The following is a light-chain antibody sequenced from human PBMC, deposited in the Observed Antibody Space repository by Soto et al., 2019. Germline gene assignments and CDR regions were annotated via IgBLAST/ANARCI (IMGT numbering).Light chain of an antibody. CDR1: QTISSW. Sequence: IQIAQFSSTLSGPLGARVTIHCRASQTISSWLAWYQQKPGKAPKLLIYAASSLQSGVPSRFSGSGSGTDFTLTISSLQPEDFATYYCQQSYSTLITLGQGTRLEIK. J-gene: IGKJ5*01. V-gene: IGKV1-39*01. CDR3: QQSYSTLIT. CDR2: AAS.